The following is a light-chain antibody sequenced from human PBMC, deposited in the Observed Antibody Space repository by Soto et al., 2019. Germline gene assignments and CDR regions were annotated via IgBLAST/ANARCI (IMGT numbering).Light chain of an antibody. V-gene: IGKV1-5*01. Sequence: DIQMTQSPSTLSASVGDRVTITCRASQSINNWLAWYRQRPGKAPKLLVYDASSLEGGVPSRFSGSGSGTEFTLTIRSLQPDDFATYYCQQYNTYPWTFGQGTKVEIK. J-gene: IGKJ1*01. CDR2: DAS. CDR3: QQYNTYPWT. CDR1: QSINNW.